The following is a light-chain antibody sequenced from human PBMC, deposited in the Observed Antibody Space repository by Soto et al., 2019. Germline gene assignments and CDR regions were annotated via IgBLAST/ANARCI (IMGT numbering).Light chain of an antibody. CDR1: QNVGNN. J-gene: IGKJ1*01. CDR3: QQFNNLPPWT. V-gene: IGKV3-15*01. CDR2: GAS. Sequence: EIVMTQSPATLSVSTGERATXSCRASQNVGNNLVWYQQKPGQAPRLLIYGASTRAAGIPDRFSCGWSGPEFNLTISGIQADDFAVYYCQQFNNLPPWTFGQGTKVDIK.